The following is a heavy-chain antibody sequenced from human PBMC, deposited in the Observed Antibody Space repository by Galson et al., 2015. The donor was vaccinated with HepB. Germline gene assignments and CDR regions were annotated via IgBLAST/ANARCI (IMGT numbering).Heavy chain of an antibody. V-gene: IGHV2-5*02. D-gene: IGHD3-10*01. CDR3: AHLSRFGELLYDF. J-gene: IGHJ4*02. CDR2: IYWDDDK. CDR1: GFSLTTSGEG. Sequence: PALVKPTQTLTLTCTFSGFSLTTSGEGVGWIRQPPGEALEWLAVIYWDDDKRYSPSLKRRLTITKDTSKNQVVLTMTNLDPVDTATYFCAHLSRFGELLYDFWGQGTLVIVSS.